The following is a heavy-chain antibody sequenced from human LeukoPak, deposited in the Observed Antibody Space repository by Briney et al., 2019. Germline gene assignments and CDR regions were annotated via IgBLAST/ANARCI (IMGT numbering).Heavy chain of an antibody. CDR1: GGTFSSYA. V-gene: IGHV1-69*13. Sequence: GASVKVSCKASGGTFSSYAISWVRQAPGQGLEWMGGIIPIFGTANYAQKFQGRVTITADESTSTAYMELSSLRSEDTAVYYCARGWDPDTATIYGMDVWGQGTTVTVSS. J-gene: IGHJ6*02. CDR2: IIPIFGTA. D-gene: IGHD5-18*01. CDR3: ARGWDPDTATIYGMDV.